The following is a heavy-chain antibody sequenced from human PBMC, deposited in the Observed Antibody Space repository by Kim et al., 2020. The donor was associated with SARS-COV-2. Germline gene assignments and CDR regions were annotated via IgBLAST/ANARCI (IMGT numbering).Heavy chain of an antibody. V-gene: IGHV3-33*01. Sequence: GGSLRLSCAASGFTFSSYGMHWVRQAPGKGLEWVAVIWYDGSNKYYADSVKGRLTISRDNSKNTLYLQMNSLRAEDTAVYYCARDSRQRRLLLPNNWFDPWGQGTLVTVSS. CDR1: GFTFSSYG. J-gene: IGHJ5*02. CDR2: IWYDGSNK. D-gene: IGHD2-15*01. CDR3: ARDSRQRRLLLPNNWFDP.